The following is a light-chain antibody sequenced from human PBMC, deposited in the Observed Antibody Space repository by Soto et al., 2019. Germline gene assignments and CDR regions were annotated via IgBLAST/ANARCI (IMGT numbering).Light chain of an antibody. Sequence: QSALAXPASVSGSPGQSITISCTGTSSDVGGYNYVSWYQQHPGKAPKLMIYEVSNRPSGVSNRFSGSKSGNTASLTISGLQAEDEADYYCTSYTSSGTLVFGTGTKVTVL. V-gene: IGLV2-14*01. CDR2: EVS. CDR3: TSYTSSGTLV. CDR1: SSDVGGYNY. J-gene: IGLJ1*01.